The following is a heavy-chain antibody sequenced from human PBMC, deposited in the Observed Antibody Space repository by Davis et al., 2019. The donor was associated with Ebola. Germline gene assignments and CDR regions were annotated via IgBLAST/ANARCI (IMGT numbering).Heavy chain of an antibody. CDR2: INAGNGNT. Sequence: AASVKVSCKASGYTFINYAIHWVRQAPGQRLEWMGWINAGNGNTNYAQKVQGRITMTTDTSTSTAYMELRSLRSDDTARYYCARDVRGITGPSEYWGQGTLVTVSS. CDR3: ARDVRGITGPSEY. D-gene: IGHD1-1*01. V-gene: IGHV1-3*01. J-gene: IGHJ4*02. CDR1: GYTFINYA.